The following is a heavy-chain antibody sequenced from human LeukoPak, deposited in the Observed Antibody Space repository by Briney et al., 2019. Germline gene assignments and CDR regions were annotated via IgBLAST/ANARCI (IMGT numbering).Heavy chain of an antibody. Sequence: PGGSLRLSCAASGFTFSSYSMNWVRQPPGKGLEWIGEIYHSGSTNYNPSLKSRVTISVDKSKNQFSLKLSSVTAADTAVYYCARATYYDFWSGGNWFGPWGQGTLVTVSS. CDR1: GFTFSSYSM. D-gene: IGHD3-3*01. V-gene: IGHV4-4*02. CDR2: IYHSGST. J-gene: IGHJ5*02. CDR3: ARATYYDFWSGGNWFGP.